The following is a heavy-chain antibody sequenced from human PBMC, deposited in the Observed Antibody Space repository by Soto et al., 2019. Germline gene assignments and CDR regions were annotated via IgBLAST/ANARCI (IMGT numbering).Heavy chain of an antibody. D-gene: IGHD6-13*01. V-gene: IGHV3-21*01. J-gene: IGHJ6*02. Sequence: EVQLVESGGGLVKPGGSLRLSCAASGFTFSSYSMNWVRQAPGKGMEWVSSISSSSSYIYYADSVKGRFTISRDNAKNSLYLQMNSLRAEDTAVYCCARGSTGIAAATYGMDVWGQGTTVTVSS. CDR2: ISSSSSYI. CDR1: GFTFSSYS. CDR3: ARGSTGIAAATYGMDV.